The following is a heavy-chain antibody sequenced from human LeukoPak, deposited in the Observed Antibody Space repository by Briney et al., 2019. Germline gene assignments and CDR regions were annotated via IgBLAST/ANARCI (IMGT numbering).Heavy chain of an antibody. Sequence: ETLSLTCPVSGGSISSYYWSWFRQPPGKGLEWIGYMYYSGSTNYNPSLKSRVTISVDMSKNQVSLKLSSVTAADTAVYYCARDSGVMDVWGKGTTVTISS. V-gene: IGHV4-59*01. CDR1: GGSISSYY. CDR2: MYYSGST. D-gene: IGHD3-10*01. CDR3: ARDSGVMDV. J-gene: IGHJ6*03.